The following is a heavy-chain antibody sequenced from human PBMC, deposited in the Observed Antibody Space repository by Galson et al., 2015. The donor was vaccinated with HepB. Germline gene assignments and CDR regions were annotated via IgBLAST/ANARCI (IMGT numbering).Heavy chain of an antibody. D-gene: IGHD6-13*01. V-gene: IGHV3-33*08. CDR1: GFTFSSYG. J-gene: IGHJ6*02. Sequence: SLRLSCAASGFTFSSYGMHWVRQAPGKGLEWVTVIWYDGSNKYYADSVKGRFTISRDNSRNTLYLQMNSLRAEDTAVYYCARDSAEGSSWYVRGYYYYGMDVWGQGTTVTVSS. CDR2: IWYDGSNK. CDR3: ARDSAEGSSWYVRGYYYYGMDV.